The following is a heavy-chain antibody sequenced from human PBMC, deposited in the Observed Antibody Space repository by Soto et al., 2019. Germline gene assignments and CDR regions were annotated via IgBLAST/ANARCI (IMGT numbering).Heavy chain of an antibody. CDR1: GDSISNSRFY. CDR2: IYHTGNA. J-gene: IGHJ5*02. CDR3: ARDFFDSSDNTTNWFDP. V-gene: IGHV4-39*01. D-gene: IGHD3-22*01. Sequence: SETLSLTCSVSGDSISNSRFYWAWIRQPPGEGLEWIGSIYHTGNAYYNPSLKSRVTISVDTSKNQFSLKLTSVTAADAALYYCARDFFDSSDNTTNWFDPWGEGTLVTLSS.